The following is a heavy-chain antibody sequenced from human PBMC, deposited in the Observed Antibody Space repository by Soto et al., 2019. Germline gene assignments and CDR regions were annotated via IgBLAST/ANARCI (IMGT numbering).Heavy chain of an antibody. J-gene: IGHJ5*02. Sequence: QVQLQESGPGLVKPSETLSLTCTVSGGSISSYYWSWIRQPPGKGLEWIGYIYYSGSTNYNPSLKRRVTISVDTSKNQFSLKLSSVTAADTAVYYCAGYSSGWYIGYNWFDPWGQGTLVTVSS. D-gene: IGHD6-19*01. V-gene: IGHV4-59*01. CDR1: GGSISSYY. CDR2: IYYSGST. CDR3: AGYSSGWYIGYNWFDP.